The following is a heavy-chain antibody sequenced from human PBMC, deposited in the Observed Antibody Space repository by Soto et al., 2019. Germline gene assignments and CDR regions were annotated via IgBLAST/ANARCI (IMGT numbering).Heavy chain of an antibody. V-gene: IGHV1-18*01. Sequence: QVQLVQSGAEVKKPGASVKVSCKTSGYTFTSYHISWVRQAPGQGLEWMGWISAYNTNTNYAEKFQGRLTMTTDTLTSTAYMELRSLRSDDTAVYYCARDTPPTDYWGQGTLVTVSS. CDR3: ARDTPPTDY. CDR2: ISAYNTNT. J-gene: IGHJ4*02. CDR1: GYTFTSYH.